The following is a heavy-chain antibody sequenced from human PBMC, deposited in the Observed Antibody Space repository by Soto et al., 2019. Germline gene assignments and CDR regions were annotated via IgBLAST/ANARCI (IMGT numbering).Heavy chain of an antibody. CDR1: GGTFSSYA. D-gene: IGHD2-15*01. CDR3: ARAQDQVVVVADTGGRWTFDI. J-gene: IGHJ3*02. CDR2: IIPIFGTA. V-gene: IGHV1-69*01. Sequence: QVQLVQSGAEVKKPGSSVKVSCKASGGTFSSYAISWVRQAPGQGLEWMGGIIPIFGTANYAQKFQGRVTITADESTSTAYMELSSLRSEDTAVYYCARAQDQVVVVADTGGRWTFDIWGQGTMVTVSS.